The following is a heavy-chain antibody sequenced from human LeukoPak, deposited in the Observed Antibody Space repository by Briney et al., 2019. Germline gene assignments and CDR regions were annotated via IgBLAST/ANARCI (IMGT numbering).Heavy chain of an antibody. J-gene: IGHJ1*01. D-gene: IGHD2-15*01. Sequence: PGGSRRLSCAASGFTVSANYMSWVRQAPGKGLEWVSVISNDGNTYYADSVKGRFTISRDISKNTLYLQMNSLRAEDTAVYYCARDVYCSGGSCYQRWGQGTLVTVSS. CDR3: ARDVYCSGGSCYQR. V-gene: IGHV3-53*01. CDR1: GFTVSANY. CDR2: ISNDGNT.